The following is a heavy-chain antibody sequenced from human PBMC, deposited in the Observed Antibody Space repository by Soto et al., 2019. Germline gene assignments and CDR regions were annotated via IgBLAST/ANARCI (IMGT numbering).Heavy chain of an antibody. CDR1: GGSISSGGYY. CDR3: ARGESYYDFWSGYYTGPWFDP. V-gene: IGHV4-31*03. Sequence: SETLSLTCTVSGGSISSGGYYWSWIRQHPGKGLEWIGYIYYSGSTYYNPSLKSRVTISVDTSKNQFSLKLSSVTTADTAGYYCARGESYYDFWSGYYTGPWFDPWGQGTLVTVSS. D-gene: IGHD3-3*01. CDR2: IYYSGST. J-gene: IGHJ5*02.